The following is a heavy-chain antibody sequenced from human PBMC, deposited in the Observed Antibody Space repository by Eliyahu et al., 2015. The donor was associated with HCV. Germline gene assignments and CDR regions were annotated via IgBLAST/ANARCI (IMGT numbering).Heavy chain of an antibody. J-gene: IGHJ5*02. D-gene: IGHD6-19*01. CDR2: IHYGGXT. CDR1: GGSITTYY. V-gene: IGHV4-59*01. Sequence: QVQLQESGPGLVKPSETLSLTCTVSGGSITTYYWSWIRQPPGKGLXWIGYIHYGGXTNYNPXLKSRVTISVDTSKNQFSLNLTSVTAADTAVYYCASGGGGIAVTGTGGWFDPWGQGTLVTVSS. CDR3: ASGGGGIAVTGTGGWFDP.